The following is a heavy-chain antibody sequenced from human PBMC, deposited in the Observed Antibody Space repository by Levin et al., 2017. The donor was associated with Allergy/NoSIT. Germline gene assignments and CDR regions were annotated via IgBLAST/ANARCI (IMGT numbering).Heavy chain of an antibody. CDR3: STAITEGPYYYYMRV. V-gene: IGHV3-48*02. J-gene: IGHJ6*03. CDR2: ISTSSSTI. D-gene: IGHD5-12*01. Sequence: GESLKISCAASGFTFNRYSMNWVRQAPGQGLEWVSYISTSSSTIYYADSVKGRFTISRDNAKNSVYLQMNSLRDEDTAVYYCSTAITEGPYYYYMRVWGKGTTVTVS. CDR1: GFTFNRYS.